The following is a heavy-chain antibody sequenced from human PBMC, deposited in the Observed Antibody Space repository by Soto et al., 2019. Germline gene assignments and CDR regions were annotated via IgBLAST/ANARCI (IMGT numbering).Heavy chain of an antibody. Sequence: SVKVSCKASGGTFSSYAISWVRQAPGQGLEWMGGIIPIFGTANYAQKFQGRVTITADESTSTAYMGLSSLRSEDTAVYYCAVRVGTMPDYYYYGMDVWGQGTTVTVSS. J-gene: IGHJ6*02. CDR3: AVRVGTMPDYYYYGMDV. CDR1: GGTFSSYA. V-gene: IGHV1-69*13. D-gene: IGHD5-12*01. CDR2: IIPIFGTA.